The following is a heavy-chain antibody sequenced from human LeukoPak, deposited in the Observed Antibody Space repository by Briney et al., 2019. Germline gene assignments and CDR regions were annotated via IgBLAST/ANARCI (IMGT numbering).Heavy chain of an antibody. Sequence: GGALRLSCAASGFTFSSYAMHWVRQAPGKGLEGVAVISYEGSNKYYAYSLKRRFTISRDNSKNTLYLQMNSLRAGDTAVYYCARVDDIFTALDVNIDYWGQGTLVTVSS. CDR2: ISYEGSNK. D-gene: IGHD3-9*01. CDR1: GFTFSSYA. V-gene: IGHV3-30*01. J-gene: IGHJ4*02. CDR3: ARVDDIFTALDVNIDY.